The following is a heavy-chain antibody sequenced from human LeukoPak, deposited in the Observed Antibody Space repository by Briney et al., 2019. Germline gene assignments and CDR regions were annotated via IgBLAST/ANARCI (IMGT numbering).Heavy chain of an antibody. V-gene: IGHV1-18*01. D-gene: IGHD1-26*01. CDR3: ARDGREPHFDY. J-gene: IGHJ4*02. CDR1: GGTFSSYA. CDR2: ISAYNGNT. Sequence: GASVKVSCKASGGTFSSYAISWVRQAPGQGLEWMGWISAYNGNTNYAQKLQGRVTMTTDTSTSTAYMELRSLRSDDTAVYYCARDGREPHFDYWGQGTLVTVSS.